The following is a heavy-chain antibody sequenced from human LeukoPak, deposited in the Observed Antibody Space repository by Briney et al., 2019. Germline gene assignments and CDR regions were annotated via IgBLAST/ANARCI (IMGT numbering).Heavy chain of an antibody. CDR3: ARLRGYYYESSDYCAEY. J-gene: IGHJ4*02. V-gene: IGHV3-53*01. CDR1: GFTVSSNY. D-gene: IGHD3-22*01. CDR2: IYSGGST. Sequence: GGSLRLSCAASGFTVSSNYMSWVRQAPGKGLEWVSVIYSGGSTYYADSVKGRFTISRDNSKNTLYLQMNSLRAEDTAIYYCARLRGYYYESSDYCAEYWGQGTLVSVSS.